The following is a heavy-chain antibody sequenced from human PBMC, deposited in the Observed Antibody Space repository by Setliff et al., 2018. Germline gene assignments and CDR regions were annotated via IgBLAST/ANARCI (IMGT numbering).Heavy chain of an antibody. CDR3: ARSRSNFWSDYFNWFDP. J-gene: IGHJ5*02. V-gene: IGHV5-51*01. D-gene: IGHD3-3*01. CDR2: IYPGDSDT. Sequence: PGESLKISCKGSGYSFTSYWIGWVRQMPGKGLEWMGIIYPGDSDTRYSPSFQGQVTISADKSISTAYLQWSSLKASDTAMYYCARSRSNFWSDYFNWFDPWGQGTLVTVSS. CDR1: GYSFTSYW.